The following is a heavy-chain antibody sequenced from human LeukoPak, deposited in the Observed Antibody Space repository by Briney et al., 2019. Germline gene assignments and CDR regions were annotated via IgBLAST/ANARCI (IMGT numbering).Heavy chain of an antibody. CDR2: ISSSGSTI. V-gene: IGHV3-11*04. J-gene: IGHJ5*02. Sequence: GGSLRLSCAASGFPFNDYYMTWIRQAPGKGLEWVSHISSSGSTIYYADSVKGRFIISRDNAKNSLYLQMYSLRAEDTAVYYCARHPSSSWYLAPVLDPWGQGTLVTVSS. CDR3: ARHPSSSWYLAPVLDP. D-gene: IGHD6-13*01. CDR1: GFPFNDYY.